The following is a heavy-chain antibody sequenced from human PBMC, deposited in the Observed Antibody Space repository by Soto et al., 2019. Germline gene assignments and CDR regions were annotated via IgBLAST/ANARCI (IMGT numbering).Heavy chain of an antibody. CDR3: AKDPGNEESLFDY. CDR1: GFTFSDFG. CDR2: VNNDGRNT. V-gene: IGHV3-23*01. Sequence: EVQLLESGGDLVQSGGSLRLSCEASGFTFSDFGMSWVRQIPGKGLEWVSTVNNDGRNTHYADSVEGRFTISRDNSKNTLYLQMGSLRAEDTAIYYCAKDPGNEESLFDYWGQGTLVTVSS. J-gene: IGHJ4*02.